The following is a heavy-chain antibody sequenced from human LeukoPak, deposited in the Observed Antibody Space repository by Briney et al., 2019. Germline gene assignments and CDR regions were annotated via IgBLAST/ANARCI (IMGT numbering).Heavy chain of an antibody. V-gene: IGHV3-7*01. CDR3: ARGPAAGNLLGY. Sequence: QPGGSLRLSCAASGFTFSSDWMSWVRQAPGKGLERVANIKQEGSEKYYVDSVKGRFTISRDNATTSLFLQMNSLSAEATAVYYCARGPAAGNLLGYWGQGTLVTVSS. CDR1: GFTFSSDW. CDR2: IKQEGSEK. J-gene: IGHJ4*02. D-gene: IGHD6-19*01.